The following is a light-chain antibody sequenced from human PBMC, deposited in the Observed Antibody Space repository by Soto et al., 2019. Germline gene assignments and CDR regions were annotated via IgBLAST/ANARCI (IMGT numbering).Light chain of an antibody. Sequence: DIQLTQSPSFLSASVGDRVTITCRASQGISSNLAWYQQKSGKAPKLLIYDASTLQSGVPSRFSGSGSGTEFTLTISSLQPEDFATYYCQQLNSYPQITFGPGTKVDVK. CDR3: QQLNSYPQIT. V-gene: IGKV1-9*01. CDR2: DAS. CDR1: QGISSN. J-gene: IGKJ3*01.